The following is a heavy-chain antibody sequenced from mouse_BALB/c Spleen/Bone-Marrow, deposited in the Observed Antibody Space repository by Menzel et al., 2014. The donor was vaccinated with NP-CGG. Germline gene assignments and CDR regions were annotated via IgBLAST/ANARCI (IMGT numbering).Heavy chain of an antibody. V-gene: IGHV6-6*02. Sequence: VQLQQSGGGLVQPGGSMELSCVASGFTFSNYWMNWVRQSPEKGLEWVAEIRLKSNNYATHYAESVKGRFTISRDDSKSSVYLQMNNLRAEDTGIYYCTTGFAYWGQGTLVTVSA. CDR2: IRLKSNNYAT. J-gene: IGHJ3*01. CDR3: TTGFAY. CDR1: GFTFSNYW.